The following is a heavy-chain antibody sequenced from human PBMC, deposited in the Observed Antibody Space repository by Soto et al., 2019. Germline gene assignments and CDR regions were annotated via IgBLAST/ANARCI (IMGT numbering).Heavy chain of an antibody. Sequence: QVQLVESGGGVVQPGRSLRLSCAASGFTFSSYGMHWVRQAPGKGLEWVAVIWYDGNNKYYADSVKGRFTISRDNSKNTLYLKMNSLRAEDTAVYYCAREAPYYGMDVWGQGTTVTVSS. CDR1: GFTFSSYG. CDR3: AREAPYYGMDV. CDR2: IWYDGNNK. J-gene: IGHJ6*02. V-gene: IGHV3-33*01.